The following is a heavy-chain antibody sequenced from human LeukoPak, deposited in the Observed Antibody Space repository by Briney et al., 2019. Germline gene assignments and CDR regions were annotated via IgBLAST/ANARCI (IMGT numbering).Heavy chain of an antibody. CDR3: ARDRIVGANSWLDP. CDR2: ISSSSSYI. Sequence: GGSLRLSXAASGFTFSSYSMNWVRQAPGKGLEWVSSISSSSSYIYYADSVKGRFTISRDNAKNSLYLQMNSLRAEDTAVYYCARDRIVGANSWLDPWGQGTLVTVSS. D-gene: IGHD1-26*01. CDR1: GFTFSSYS. V-gene: IGHV3-21*01. J-gene: IGHJ5*02.